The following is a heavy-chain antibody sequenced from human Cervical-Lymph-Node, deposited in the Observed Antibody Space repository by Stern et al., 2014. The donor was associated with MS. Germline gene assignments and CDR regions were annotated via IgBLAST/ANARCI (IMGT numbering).Heavy chain of an antibody. D-gene: IGHD7-27*01. CDR1: GCSISSYY. CDR3: ARAPETGAYWYFDL. Sequence: QVQLQESGPGLVKPSETLSLTCTVSGCSISSYYWSWIRQPPGKGLEWIGYIYYSGSTNYNPSLKSRVTISVDTSKNQFSLKLSSVTAADTAVYYCARAPETGAYWYFDLWGRGTLVTVSS. V-gene: IGHV4-59*01. CDR2: IYYSGST. J-gene: IGHJ2*01.